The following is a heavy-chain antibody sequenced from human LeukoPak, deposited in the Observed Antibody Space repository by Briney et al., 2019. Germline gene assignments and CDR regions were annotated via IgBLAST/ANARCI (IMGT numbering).Heavy chain of an antibody. Sequence: GGSLRLSCAASGFTFSSYAMSWVRQAPGKGLEWVSAIRCSGRSTYYADSVKGRFTISRNNSKNTVYLQMNSLRGEDTAVYCCAKGTLAMVTSFDYWGQGTLVTVSS. D-gene: IGHD5-18*01. V-gene: IGHV3-23*01. J-gene: IGHJ4*02. CDR1: GFTFSSYA. CDR2: IRCSGRST. CDR3: AKGTLAMVTSFDY.